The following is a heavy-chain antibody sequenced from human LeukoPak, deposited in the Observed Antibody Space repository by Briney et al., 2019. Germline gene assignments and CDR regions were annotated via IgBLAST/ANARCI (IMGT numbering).Heavy chain of an antibody. CDR3: ARDWGTSALDY. CDR2: VTTSNGKT. D-gene: IGHD1-1*01. J-gene: IGHJ4*02. Sequence: ASVKVSCKASGYTFTSYGISWVRQAPGQGPEWMGWVTTSNGKTNYAQNLQGRVTMTTDTSTSTVYMELRSLRSDDTAVYYCARDWGTSALDYWGQGTLVTVSS. V-gene: IGHV1-18*04. CDR1: GYTFTSYG.